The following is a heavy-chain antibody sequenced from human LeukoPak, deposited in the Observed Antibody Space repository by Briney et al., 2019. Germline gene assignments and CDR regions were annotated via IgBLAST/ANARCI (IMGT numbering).Heavy chain of an antibody. D-gene: IGHD3-22*01. V-gene: IGHV3-30*04. CDR2: ISYDGSNK. Sequence: GGSLRLSCAASGYTFSSYAIHWVRQAPGKGLEWVAVISYDGSNKYYADSVKGRFTISRDNSKNTLYLQMNSLRAEDTAVYYCARIGVAYYDSSGYSDYWGQGTLVTVSS. CDR1: GYTFSSYA. J-gene: IGHJ4*02. CDR3: ARIGVAYYDSSGYSDY.